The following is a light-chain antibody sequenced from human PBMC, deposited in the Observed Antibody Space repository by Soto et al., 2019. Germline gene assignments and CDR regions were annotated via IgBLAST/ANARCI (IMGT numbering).Light chain of an antibody. Sequence: EIVLTQSPGTLSLSPGERATLSCRASQSINNRYLACYQQKPGQAPRLLIYAASSRATGIPHRCSGSGSVTDSTLTISSREQEDCAVYYCQQFGSSHGFTFGPGTKVEIK. J-gene: IGKJ3*01. CDR2: AAS. V-gene: IGKV3-20*01. CDR3: QQFGSSHGFT. CDR1: QSINNRY.